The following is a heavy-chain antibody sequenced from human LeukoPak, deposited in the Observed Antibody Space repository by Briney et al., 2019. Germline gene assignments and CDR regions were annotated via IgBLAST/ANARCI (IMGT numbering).Heavy chain of an antibody. CDR1: GYTFTSYG. D-gene: IGHD2-15*01. Sequence: APVKVSCKASGYTFTSYGISWVRQAPGQGLEWMGWISAYNGNTNYAQKLQGRVTMTTDTSTSTAYMELRSLRSDDTAVYYCARESDRYYYYYGMDVWGQGTTVTVSS. CDR3: ARESDRYYYYYGMDV. V-gene: IGHV1-18*01. CDR2: ISAYNGNT. J-gene: IGHJ6*02.